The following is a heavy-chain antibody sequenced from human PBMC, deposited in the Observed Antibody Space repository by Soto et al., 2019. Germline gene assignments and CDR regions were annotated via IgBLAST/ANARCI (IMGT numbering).Heavy chain of an antibody. CDR2: ISYSGNT. CDR3: GRRNSGGNWFDP. Sequence: SETLSLTCTVSGGSVTSGTYFWNWVRQPPGKGLEWIGYISYSGNTDFNPSLKSRATISVDTSKTQFSLKLTSLTAADTAVYYCGRRNSGGNWFDPWGPGTLVTVSS. J-gene: IGHJ5*02. V-gene: IGHV4-61*01. D-gene: IGHD4-17*01. CDR1: GGSVTSGTYF.